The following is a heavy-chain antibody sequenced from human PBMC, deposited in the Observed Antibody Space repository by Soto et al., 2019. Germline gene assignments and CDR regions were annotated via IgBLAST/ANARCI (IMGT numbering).Heavy chain of an antibody. D-gene: IGHD5-12*01. V-gene: IGHV4-39*01. J-gene: IGHJ5*02. CDR3: ARHSGYVPKLNWCDP. Sequence: SETLSLTCTVSGGSISSSSYYWGWIRQPPGKGLEWIGSIYYSGSTYYNPSLKSRVTISVDTSKNQFSLKLSSVTAADTAVYYCARHSGYVPKLNWCDPWGQGTLVTVSS. CDR1: GGSISSSSYY. CDR2: IYYSGST.